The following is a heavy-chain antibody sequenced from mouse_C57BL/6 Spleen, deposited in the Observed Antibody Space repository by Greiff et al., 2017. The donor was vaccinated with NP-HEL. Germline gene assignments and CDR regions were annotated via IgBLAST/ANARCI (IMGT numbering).Heavy chain of an antibody. CDR3: ASHYGSIFDY. CDR2: IDPSDSYT. CDR1: GYTFTSYW. D-gene: IGHD1-1*01. Sequence: QVQLQQPGAELVMPGASVKLSCKASGYTFTSYWMHWVKQRPGQGLEWIGEIDPSDSYTNYNQKFKGKATLTVDTSSSTAYMQLSSLTSEDSAVYYCASHYGSIFDYWGQGTTLTVSS. V-gene: IGHV1-69*01. J-gene: IGHJ2*01.